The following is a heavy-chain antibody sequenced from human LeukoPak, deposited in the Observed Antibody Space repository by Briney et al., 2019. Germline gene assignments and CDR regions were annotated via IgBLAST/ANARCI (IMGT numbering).Heavy chain of an antibody. V-gene: IGHV4-34*01. Sequence: SETLSLTCAVYGGSFSGYYWSWIRQPPGKGLEWIGEINHSGSTNYNPSLKSRVTISVDTSKNQFSLKLSSVTDADTAVYYCARGLAYCGGDCYGGWFDPWGQGTLVTVSS. D-gene: IGHD2-21*02. CDR3: ARGLAYCGGDCYGGWFDP. CDR1: GGSFSGYY. J-gene: IGHJ5*02. CDR2: INHSGST.